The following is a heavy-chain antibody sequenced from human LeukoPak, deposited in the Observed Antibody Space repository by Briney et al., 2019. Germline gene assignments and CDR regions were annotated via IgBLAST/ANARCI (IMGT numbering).Heavy chain of an antibody. CDR2: INHSGST. Sequence: TASETLSLTCAVYGGSFSGYYWSWIRQPPGKGLEWIGEINHSGSTNYNPSLKSRVTISVDTSKNQFSLKLSSVTAADTAVYYCARGVHMGKQDYWGQGTLVTVSS. D-gene: IGHD7-27*01. CDR3: ARGVHMGKQDY. J-gene: IGHJ4*02. CDR1: GGSFSGYY. V-gene: IGHV4-34*01.